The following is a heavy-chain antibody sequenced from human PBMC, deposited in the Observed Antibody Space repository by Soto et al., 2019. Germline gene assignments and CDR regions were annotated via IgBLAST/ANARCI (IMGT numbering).Heavy chain of an antibody. CDR3: AGPPQYYFDY. CDR1: GFTLSSFA. Sequence: GGSLRLSCATSGFTLSSFAMSWVRQAPGKGLEWVSTINGSGGSTYYADSVKGRFTISRDNSKNTLYLQMNSLRAEDTAVYYCAGPPQYYFDYWGQGTLVTVSS. V-gene: IGHV3-23*01. J-gene: IGHJ4*02. CDR2: INGSGGST.